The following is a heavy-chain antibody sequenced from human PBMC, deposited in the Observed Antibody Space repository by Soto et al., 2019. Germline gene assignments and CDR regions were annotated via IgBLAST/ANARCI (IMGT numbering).Heavy chain of an antibody. CDR3: AKDWRRYSGYDPVNTSPDY. D-gene: IGHD5-12*01. V-gene: IGHV3-23*01. CDR1: GFTFSSYA. Sequence: AGGSLRLSCAASGFTFSSYAMSWVRQAPGKGLEWVSAISGSGGSTYYADSVKGRFTISRDNSKNTLYLQMNSLRAEDTAVYYCAKDWRRYSGYDPVNTSPDYWGQGTLVTVSS. CDR2: ISGSGGST. J-gene: IGHJ4*02.